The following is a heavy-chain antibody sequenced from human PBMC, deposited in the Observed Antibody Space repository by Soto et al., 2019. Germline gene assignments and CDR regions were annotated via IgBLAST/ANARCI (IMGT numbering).Heavy chain of an antibody. CDR1: VYSFTSYW. J-gene: IGHJ6*02. V-gene: IGHV5-51*01. CDR2: IYPGDSDT. Sequence: GEALKISCNGSVYSFTSYWIGWVRQMPGKGLEWMGIIYPGDSDTRYSPSFQGQVTISADKSISTAYLQWSSLKASDTAMYYCARLDYYGSVNHSYYYGMDVWGQGTTVTVSS. D-gene: IGHD3-10*01. CDR3: ARLDYYGSVNHSYYYGMDV.